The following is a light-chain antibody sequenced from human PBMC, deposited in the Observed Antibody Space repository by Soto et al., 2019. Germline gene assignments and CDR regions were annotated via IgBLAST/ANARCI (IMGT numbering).Light chain of an antibody. CDR1: QGIRND. V-gene: IGKV1-5*01. Sequence: DIQMTQSPSTLSASVGYIVTITFRASQGIRNDLGWYQQKPGKAPNLLIYDTSSLESGVPSRFSGSGSGTEFTLTITSLQPDDFATYYCQQYNSYRTFGQGTKVDI. J-gene: IGKJ1*01. CDR2: DTS. CDR3: QQYNSYRT.